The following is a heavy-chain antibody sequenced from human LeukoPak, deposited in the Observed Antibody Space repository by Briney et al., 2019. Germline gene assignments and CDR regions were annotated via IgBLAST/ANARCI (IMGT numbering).Heavy chain of an antibody. CDR1: GGSFSGYY. CDR2: INHSGRT. Sequence: SETLSLTCADYGGSFSGYYWSWVRQPPGKGLEWIGEINHSGRTNYNPPLTSRVTISVDTSKNQFSLKLSSVTAADTAVYYCARGTEDDAFDIWGQGTMVTVSS. J-gene: IGHJ3*02. V-gene: IGHV4-34*01. CDR3: ARGTEDDAFDI.